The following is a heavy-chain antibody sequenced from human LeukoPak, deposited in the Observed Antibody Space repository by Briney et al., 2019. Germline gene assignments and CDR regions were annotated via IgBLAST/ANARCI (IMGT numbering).Heavy chain of an antibody. CDR3: ATYFTNFWSGYYPSY. Sequence: PWGSLRLSCAASGFTFTTYWMSWVRQAPGKGLEWVANIKQDGSEKYYVDSVKGRFTISRDNAKNSLYLQMNSLRTEDTAVYYCATYFTNFWSGYYPSYWGQGTLVTVSS. V-gene: IGHV3-7*05. J-gene: IGHJ4*02. CDR2: IKQDGSEK. CDR1: GFTFTTYW. D-gene: IGHD3-3*01.